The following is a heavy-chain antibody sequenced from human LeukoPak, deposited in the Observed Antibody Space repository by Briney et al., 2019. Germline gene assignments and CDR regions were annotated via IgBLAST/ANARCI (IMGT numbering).Heavy chain of an antibody. CDR1: GFTFSSYS. V-gene: IGHV3-21*01. Sequence: GGSLRLSCAASGFTFSSYSMNWVRQAPGKGLEWVSSISSSSSYIYYADSVKGRFTISRDNAKNSLYLQMNSLRAEDTAVYYCAMDGDSSGYCDYWGQGTLVTVSS. J-gene: IGHJ4*02. CDR3: AMDGDSSGYCDY. D-gene: IGHD3-22*01. CDR2: ISSSSSYI.